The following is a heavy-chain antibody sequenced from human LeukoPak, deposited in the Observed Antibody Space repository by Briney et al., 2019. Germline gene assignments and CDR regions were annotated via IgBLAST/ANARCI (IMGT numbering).Heavy chain of an antibody. J-gene: IGHJ4*02. CDR2: ISGSGGSA. CDR3: ARLVVTATLYFDY. D-gene: IGHD2-21*02. Sequence: GGSLRLSCAASGFTFSSYAMSWVRQAPGKGLEWVSAISGSGGSAYYADSVKGRFTISRDNSKNTLYLQMNSLRAEDTAVYYCARLVVTATLYFDYWGQGTLVTVSS. V-gene: IGHV3-23*01. CDR1: GFTFSSYA.